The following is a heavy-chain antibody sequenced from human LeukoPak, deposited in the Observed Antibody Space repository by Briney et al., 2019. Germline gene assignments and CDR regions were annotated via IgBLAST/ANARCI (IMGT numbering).Heavy chain of an antibody. Sequence: ASVKVSCKASGYTFTSYAMHWVRQAPGQRLEWMGWINAGNGNTKYSQKFQGRVTITRDTSASTAYMELSSLRSEDTAVYYCASNREWSTPEAYYGMDVWGQGTTVTVSS. CDR2: INAGNGNT. CDR1: GYTFTSYA. D-gene: IGHD3-3*01. V-gene: IGHV1-3*01. J-gene: IGHJ6*02. CDR3: ASNREWSTPEAYYGMDV.